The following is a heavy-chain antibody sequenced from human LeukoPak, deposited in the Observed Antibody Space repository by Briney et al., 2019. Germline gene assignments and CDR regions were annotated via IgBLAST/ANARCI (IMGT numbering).Heavy chain of an antibody. V-gene: IGHV4-61*01. Sequence: PSETLSLTCTVSGGSVSGGSISSYYWSWIRQPPGKGLEWIGFIAYTGSTNYNPSLKSRVTISVDKSKKQFSLRLSSVTAADTAVYYCAGHVPQEPSGSYWFDPWGQGTLVTVSS. CDR3: AGHVPQEPSGSYWFDP. J-gene: IGHJ5*02. D-gene: IGHD1-26*01. CDR1: GGSVSGGSISSYY. CDR2: IAYTGST.